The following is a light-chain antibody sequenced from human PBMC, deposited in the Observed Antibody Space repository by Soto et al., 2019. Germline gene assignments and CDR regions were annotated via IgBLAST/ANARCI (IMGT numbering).Light chain of an antibody. V-gene: IGKV1-39*01. Sequence: DIQMTQSPSSLSASVGDRVTITCRASQSVNKFLNWYQQKPGRAPTLLVYKASTLQDGVPSRFSGGESGTDFTLTISNLQPGDSATYYCQQTYSTPQTFGQGTTVEVK. J-gene: IGKJ1*01. CDR3: QQTYSTPQT. CDR2: KAS. CDR1: QSVNKF.